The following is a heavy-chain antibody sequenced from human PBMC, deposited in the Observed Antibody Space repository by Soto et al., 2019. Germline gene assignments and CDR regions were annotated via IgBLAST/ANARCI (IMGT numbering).Heavy chain of an antibody. D-gene: IGHD2-8*01. CDR3: ARAPIYCTNGVCYEAYYYYGMDV. CDR2: IYYSGST. J-gene: IGHJ6*02. V-gene: IGHV4-31*03. CDR1: GGSISSGGYC. Sequence: PSETLSLTCTVSGGSISSGGYCWGWIRQHPGKGLEWIGYIYYSGSTYYNPSLKSRVTISVDTSKNQFSLKLSSVTAADTAVYYCARAPIYCTNGVCYEAYYYYGMDVWGQGTTVTVSS.